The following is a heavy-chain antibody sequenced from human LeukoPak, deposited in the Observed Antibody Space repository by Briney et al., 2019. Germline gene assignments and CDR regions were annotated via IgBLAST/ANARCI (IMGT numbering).Heavy chain of an antibody. J-gene: IGHJ1*01. CDR3: AKSHPPTVTTEEGEYLQH. CDR2: IYSGGST. D-gene: IGHD4-17*01. Sequence: GGSLRLSCAASGFTVSSNYMSWVRQAPGKGLEWVSVIYSGGSTYYADSVKGRFTISRDNSKNTLYLQMNSLRAEETAVYYCAKSHPPTVTTEEGEYLQHWGQGTLVTVSS. V-gene: IGHV3-53*05. CDR1: GFTVSSNY.